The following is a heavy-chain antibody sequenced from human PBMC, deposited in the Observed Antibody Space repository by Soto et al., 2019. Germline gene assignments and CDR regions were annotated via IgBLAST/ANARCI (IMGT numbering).Heavy chain of an antibody. CDR2: VNHSGST. CDR3: ARNGGDENPQHYYYYMDV. Sequence: LEPLSVTCAVDGGSFSGYDCRCIRQPPGKGLEWIGEVNHSGSTNYNPSLKSRVTISVDTSKNQFSLKLSSVTAADTAVYYCARNGGDENPQHYYYYMDVWGKGTTVTVSS. J-gene: IGHJ6*03. CDR1: GGSFSGYD. V-gene: IGHV4-34*01.